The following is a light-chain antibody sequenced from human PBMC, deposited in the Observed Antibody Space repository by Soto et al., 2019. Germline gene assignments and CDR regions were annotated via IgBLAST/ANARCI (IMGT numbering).Light chain of an antibody. V-gene: IGKV1-13*02. Sequence: IQLKQSPSSLSPSVGNRVTISCRTSQSISNYLNWYQQKPGKAPNLLIYDASTLMSGAPSRFSGSRSGTQFTITISSLQPGDFATYYCQQSETYPLTFGQGTRLEIK. CDR2: DAS. CDR3: QQSETYPLT. CDR1: QSISNY. J-gene: IGKJ5*01.